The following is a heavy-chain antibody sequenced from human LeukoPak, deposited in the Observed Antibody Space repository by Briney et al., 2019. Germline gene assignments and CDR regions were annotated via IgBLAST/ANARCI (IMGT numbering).Heavy chain of an antibody. J-gene: IGHJ4*02. CDR2: FDLEDGET. D-gene: IGHD2-2*01. CDR1: GYTLTELS. CDR3: ATEEVVPAATPFDY. V-gene: IGHV1-24*01. Sequence: ALGRVSCKVSGYTLTELSMHFVPQAAGTGLEWRGGFDLEDGETIYAQKFQSRVTMTEDTSTDTAYMELSSLRSEDTAVYYCATEEVVPAATPFDYWGQGTLVTVSS.